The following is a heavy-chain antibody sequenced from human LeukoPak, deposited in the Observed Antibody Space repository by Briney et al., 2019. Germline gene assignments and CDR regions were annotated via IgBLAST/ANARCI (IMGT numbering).Heavy chain of an antibody. CDR1: GFTFSSYG. D-gene: IGHD6-6*01. CDR3: ARPGDSSFDPTYYYYGMDV. J-gene: IGHJ6*02. Sequence: GGSLRLSRAASGFTFSSYGMHWVRQAPGKGLEWVAVIWYDGSNKYYADSVKGRFTISRDNSKNTLYLQMNSLRAEDTAVYYCARPGDSSFDPTYYYYGMDVWGQGTTVTVSS. V-gene: IGHV3-33*01. CDR2: IWYDGSNK.